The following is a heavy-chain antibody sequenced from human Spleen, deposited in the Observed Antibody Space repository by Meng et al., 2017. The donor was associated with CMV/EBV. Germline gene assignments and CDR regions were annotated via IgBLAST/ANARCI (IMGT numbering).Heavy chain of an antibody. V-gene: IGHV3-23*01. CDR3: AKDSPRVAAWEYFDY. CDR2: ISNSGSNT. Sequence: GFPFRYLFMSWGREAPGKGLEWVSSISNSGSNTYYADSVKGRFNIYRDNSKNTLYLQMNSPRAEDTAVYYCAKDSPRVAAWEYFDYWGQGTLVTVSS. D-gene: IGHD6-13*01. J-gene: IGHJ4*02. CDR1: GFPFRYLF.